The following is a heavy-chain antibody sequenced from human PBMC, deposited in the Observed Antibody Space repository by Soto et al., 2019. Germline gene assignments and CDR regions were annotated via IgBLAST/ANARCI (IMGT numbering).Heavy chain of an antibody. J-gene: IGHJ4*02. CDR2: ISSSGLTI. CDR1: GVTLSDYY. Sequence: QVQLVESGGGLVKPGGSLRLSCAASGVTLSDYYMSWIRQAPGKGLEWVSYISSSGLTIQYADSVKGRFTISRNNAKNSLYLPMNSLRVEDTAVYYCARSLGMGGDGYKWGQGTLVTVSS. D-gene: IGHD3-16*01. CDR3: ARSLGMGGDGYK. V-gene: IGHV3-11*01.